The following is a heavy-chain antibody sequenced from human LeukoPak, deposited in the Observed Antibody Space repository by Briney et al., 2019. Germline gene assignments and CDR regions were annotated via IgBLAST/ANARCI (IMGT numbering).Heavy chain of an antibody. CDR3: ARVKHRGSPQTLDWFDP. Sequence: SETLSLTCAVSGGSISSGGYSWCWIRQPPGKGLEWIGYIYYSGSTYYNPSLKSRVTISVDTSKNQFSLKLSSVTAADTAVYYCARVKHRGSPQTLDWFDPWGQGTLVTVSS. CDR2: IYYSGST. CDR1: GGSISSGGYS. D-gene: IGHD3-10*01. V-gene: IGHV4-30-4*07. J-gene: IGHJ5*02.